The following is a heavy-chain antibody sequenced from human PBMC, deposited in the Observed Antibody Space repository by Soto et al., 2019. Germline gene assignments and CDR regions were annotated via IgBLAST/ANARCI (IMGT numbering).Heavy chain of an antibody. CDR1: GGTFSSYA. J-gene: IGHJ6*02. V-gene: IGHV1-69*12. Sequence: QVQLVQSGAEVKKPGSSVKVSCKASGGTFSSYAISWVRQAPGQGLEWMGGIIPIFGTANYAQKFQGRVTGSAHDSKSTAYEELGSLRSEDEAGYYGAGVGDVVVVTASMDVWGQGSTVTGSS. D-gene: IGHD2-21*02. CDR2: IIPIFGTA. CDR3: AGVGDVVVVTASMDV.